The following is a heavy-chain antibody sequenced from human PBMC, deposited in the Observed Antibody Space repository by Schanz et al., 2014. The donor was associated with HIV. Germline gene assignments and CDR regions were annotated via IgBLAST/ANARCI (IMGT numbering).Heavy chain of an antibody. D-gene: IGHD2-15*01. J-gene: IGHJ6*02. CDR3: ARSHYSVVSSRAMDV. V-gene: IGHV1-18*01. CDR2: IKTSGGTT. Sequence: QVQLIQSGPEGKQPGASVKVSCEASGYVFPDYGISWVRQAPGQGLEWMGMIKTSGGTTTYAQKLQGRVTMTRDTTATTVYMELSSLKSEDTAVYYCARSHYSVVSSRAMDVWGQGTTVTVSS. CDR1: GYVFPDYG.